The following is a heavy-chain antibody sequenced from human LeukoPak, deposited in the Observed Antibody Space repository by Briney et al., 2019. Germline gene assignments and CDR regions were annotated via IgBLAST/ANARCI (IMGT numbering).Heavy chain of an antibody. Sequence: SETLSLTCAVFGGSFSGYYWSWIRQPPGKGLEWIGEINHRGSTNYNPSLKSRVTMSVDTSKNQFSLKLSSVTAADTAVYYCASHYSGYNWGSDYWGQGTLVTVSS. J-gene: IGHJ4*02. CDR2: INHRGST. V-gene: IGHV4-34*01. D-gene: IGHD5-12*01. CDR1: GGSFSGYY. CDR3: ASHYSGYNWGSDY.